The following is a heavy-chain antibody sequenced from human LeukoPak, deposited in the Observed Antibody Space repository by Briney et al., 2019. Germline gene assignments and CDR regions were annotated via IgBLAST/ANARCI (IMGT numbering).Heavy chain of an antibody. CDR1: GFTFSSYG. D-gene: IGHD2-2*01. V-gene: IGHV3-30*02. CDR2: IRYDGSNK. CDR3: AKDRGYQLLIDY. Sequence: PGGSLRLSCAASGFTFSSYGMHWVRQAPGKGLEWVAFIRYDGSNKYYADSVKGRFTISRDNSKNTLYLQMNSLRAEDTAVYYCAKDRGYQLLIDYWGQGTLVTVSS. J-gene: IGHJ4*02.